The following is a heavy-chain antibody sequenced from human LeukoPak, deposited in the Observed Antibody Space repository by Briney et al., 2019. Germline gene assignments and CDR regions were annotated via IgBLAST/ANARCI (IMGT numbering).Heavy chain of an antibody. J-gene: IGHJ4*02. CDR1: GFTFSSYA. V-gene: IGHV3-23*01. D-gene: IGHD1-26*01. CDR3: AKDRYSGSYLGCFDS. CDR2: ISGSGGST. Sequence: PGGSLRLSCAASGFTFSSYAMSWVRQAPGKGLEWVSDISGSGGSTYYADSVKGRFTISRDNSKNTLYLQMNSLRAEDTAVYHCAKDRYSGSYLGCFDSWGQGTLVTVSS.